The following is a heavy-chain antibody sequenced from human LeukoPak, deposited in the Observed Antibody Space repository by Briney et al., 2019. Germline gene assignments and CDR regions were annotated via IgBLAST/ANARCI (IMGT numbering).Heavy chain of an antibody. V-gene: IGHV4-39*07. J-gene: IGHJ6*03. CDR1: GGSISSSSYY. D-gene: IGHD1-26*01. CDR3: ARTTGSFYFYYYMDV. CDR2: IYYSGST. Sequence: PSETLSLTCTVSGGSISSSSYYWGWIRQPPGKGLEWIGSIYYSGSTYYNPSLKSRVTISVDTSKNQFSLKLSSVTAADTAVYYCARTTGSFYFYYYMDVWGKGTTVTVSS.